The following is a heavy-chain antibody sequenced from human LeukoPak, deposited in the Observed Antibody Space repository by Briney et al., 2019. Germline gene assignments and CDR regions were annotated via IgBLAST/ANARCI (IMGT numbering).Heavy chain of an antibody. D-gene: IGHD3-16*01. CDR3: ARGGIGAFLY. CDR2: INHSGST. Sequence: SETLSLTCAVYGGSFSGYYWSWIRQPPGKGLEWIGEINHSGSTNYNPSLKSRATISVDTSKNQFSLKLSSVTAADTAVYYCARGGIGAFLYWGQGTLVTVSS. V-gene: IGHV4-34*01. CDR1: GGSFSGYY. J-gene: IGHJ4*02.